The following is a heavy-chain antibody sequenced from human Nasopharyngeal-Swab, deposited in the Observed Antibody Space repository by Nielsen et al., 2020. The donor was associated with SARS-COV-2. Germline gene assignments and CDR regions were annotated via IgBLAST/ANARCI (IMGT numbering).Heavy chain of an antibody. Sequence: GESLKISCAASGFTFSGSAMHWVRQASGKGLEWVGRIRSKANSYATAYAASVKGRFTISRDDSKNTACLQMNSLKTEDTAVYYCTRHYEYYDSSGYYYEGIDYWGQGTLVTVSS. V-gene: IGHV3-73*01. CDR2: IRSKANSYAT. CDR3: TRHYEYYDSSGYYYEGIDY. J-gene: IGHJ4*02. CDR1: GFTFSGSA. D-gene: IGHD3-22*01.